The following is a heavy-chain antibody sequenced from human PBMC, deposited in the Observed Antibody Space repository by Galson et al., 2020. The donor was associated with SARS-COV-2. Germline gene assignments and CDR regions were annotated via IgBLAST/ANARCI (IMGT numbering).Heavy chain of an antibody. V-gene: IGHV4-34*01. CDR3: ARGLVVVSSSWYDRSADWFDP. Sequence: SETLSLTCAVHGGSFSGYYWSWIRQPPGKGLEWIGEINHSGSTNYNPSHKSRVTISVDTSKNQFSLKLSSVTAADTAVYYCARGLVVVSSSWYDRSADWFDPWGQGTLVTVSS. J-gene: IGHJ5*02. D-gene: IGHD6-13*01. CDR1: GGSFSGYY. CDR2: INHSGST.